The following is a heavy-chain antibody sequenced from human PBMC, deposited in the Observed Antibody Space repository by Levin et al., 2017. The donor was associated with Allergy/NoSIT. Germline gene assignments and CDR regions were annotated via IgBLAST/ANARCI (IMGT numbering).Heavy chain of an antibody. CDR2: INPNSGGT. CDR1: GYTFTGYY. D-gene: IGHD2-15*01. J-gene: IGHJ3*02. CDR3: AREGLPGGVVAFDI. Sequence: ASVKVSCKASGYTFTGYYMHWVRQAPGQGLEWMGWINPNSGGTNYAQKFQGRVTMTRDTSISTAYMELSRLRSDDTAVYYCAREGLPGGVVAFDIWGQGTMVTVSS. V-gene: IGHV1-2*02.